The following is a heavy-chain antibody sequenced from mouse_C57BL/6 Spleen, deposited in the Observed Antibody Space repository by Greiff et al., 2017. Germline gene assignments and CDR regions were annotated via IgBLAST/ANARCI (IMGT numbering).Heavy chain of an antibody. CDR1: GYAFSSSW. Sequence: VQLQQSGPELVKPGASVKISCKASGYAFSSSWMNWVKQRPGKGLEWIGRIYPGDGDTNYNGKFKGKATLTADKSSSTAYMQLSSLTSEDSAVYFCARAYYSNYAMDYWGQGTSLTVSS. CDR2: IYPGDGDT. D-gene: IGHD2-5*01. J-gene: IGHJ4*01. CDR3: ARAYYSNYAMDY. V-gene: IGHV1-82*01.